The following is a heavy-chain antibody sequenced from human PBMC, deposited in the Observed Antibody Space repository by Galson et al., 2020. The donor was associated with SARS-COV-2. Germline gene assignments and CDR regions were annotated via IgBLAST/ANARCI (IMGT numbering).Heavy chain of an antibody. CDR1: GITFSNAW. D-gene: IGHD2-21*02. CDR2: IKSKAAGGTT. J-gene: IGHJ4*02. CDR3: TADRPGGNSDFVDY. V-gene: IGHV3-15*01. Sequence: GGSLRLSCAASGITFSNAWMSWVRQAPGKGLEWVGRIKSKAAGGTTDYATHEKGSFTISSDEAKNTVQLQINSLETEDTGLFYCTADRPGGNSDFVDYWGQGTLVTVSS.